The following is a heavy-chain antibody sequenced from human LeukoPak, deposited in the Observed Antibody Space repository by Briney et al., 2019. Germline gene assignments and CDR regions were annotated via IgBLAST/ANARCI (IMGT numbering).Heavy chain of an antibody. V-gene: IGHV4-4*07. CDR3: ATGDTYIDY. J-gene: IGHJ4*02. D-gene: IGHD5-18*01. CDR1: GGSISDSY. CDR2: IYTTGST. Sequence: PSETLSLTCSVSGGSISDSYWSWIRQPAGKGLEWIGRIYTTGSTNFNPSLKSRVAMSVDTSKNQFSLRLSSVSAADTAVYYCATGDTYIDYWGQGTLVTVSS.